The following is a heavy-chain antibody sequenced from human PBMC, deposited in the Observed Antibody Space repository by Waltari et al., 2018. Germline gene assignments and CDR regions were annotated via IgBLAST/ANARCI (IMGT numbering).Heavy chain of an antibody. CDR2: MQYRGSP. J-gene: IGHJ1*01. D-gene: IGHD4-17*01. V-gene: IGHV4-39*01. CDR3: GRIAYGDEGGYFQY. CDR1: GGSISTNYN. Sequence: QLQLQESGPGLVKPSETLSLTCTVSGGSISTNYNWGWIRQPPGKGLEWMGNMQYRGSPFYNPSLESRAPISLDTGKNPFSLRLSSVGAADTAVYFCGRIAYGDEGGYFQYWGQGTLVTVSS.